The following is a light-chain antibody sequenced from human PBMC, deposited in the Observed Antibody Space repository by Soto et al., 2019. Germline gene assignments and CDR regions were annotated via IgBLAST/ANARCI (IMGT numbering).Light chain of an antibody. V-gene: IGKV4-1*01. CDR3: QQRDNWPLT. J-gene: IGKJ4*01. Sequence: DIVMTQSPDSLAVSLGERATINCESSQSVLFTSNNKNYLAWYQQKPGQPPKLLLSWASARESGVPERFSGSGSGTLFTLSISSLQAEDVAVYYCQQRDNWPLTFGGGTKVDIK. CDR1: QSVLFTSNNKNY. CDR2: WAS.